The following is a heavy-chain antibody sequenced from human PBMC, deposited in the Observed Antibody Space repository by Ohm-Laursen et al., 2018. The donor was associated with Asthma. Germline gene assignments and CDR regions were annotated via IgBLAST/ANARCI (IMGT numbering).Heavy chain of an antibody. J-gene: IGHJ4*02. D-gene: IGHD1-1*01. CDR3: ARDSGWNALDH. Sequence: SLRLSCAASGFTFNNYWMTWVRQVPGKGLEWVANIKPDGTENAYLDSVRGRFTISKDNAKNSLFLQMNSLRGEDTALYYCARDSGWNALDHWGQGTLVSVSS. CDR1: GFTFNNYW. V-gene: IGHV3-7*05. CDR2: IKPDGTEN.